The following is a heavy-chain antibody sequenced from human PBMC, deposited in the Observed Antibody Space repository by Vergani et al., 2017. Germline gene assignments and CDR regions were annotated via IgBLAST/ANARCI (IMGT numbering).Heavy chain of an antibody. J-gene: IGHJ4*02. CDR3: AAGYSYGYGWAY. D-gene: IGHD5-18*01. Sequence: QVQLVQSGAEVKKPGASVKVSCKASGYTFTNYDINWVRQATGQGLEWMGWMNPNSGNTGYAQKFQGRVTMTSNTSISTTYMELSSLRSEDTAVYYCAAGYSYGYGWAYWGQGTLVTVSS. CDR1: GYTFTNYD. CDR2: MNPNSGNT. V-gene: IGHV1-8*01.